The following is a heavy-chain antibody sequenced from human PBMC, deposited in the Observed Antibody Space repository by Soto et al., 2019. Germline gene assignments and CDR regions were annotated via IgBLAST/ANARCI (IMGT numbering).Heavy chain of an antibody. J-gene: IGHJ4*02. CDR3: ARGAANYYDSSGYYSYFDY. CDR1: GYTFTSYG. V-gene: IGHV1-18*01. D-gene: IGHD3-22*01. CDR2: ISAYNGNT. Sequence: ASVKVSCKASGYTFTSYGISWVRQAPGQGLEWMGWISAYNGNTNYAQKLQGRVTMTTDTSTSTAYMELRSLRSDDTAVYYCARGAANYYDSSGYYSYFDYWGQGTLVTVSS.